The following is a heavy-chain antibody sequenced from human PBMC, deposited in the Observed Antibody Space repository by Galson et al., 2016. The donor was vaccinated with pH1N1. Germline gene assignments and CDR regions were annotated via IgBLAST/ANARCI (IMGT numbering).Heavy chain of an antibody. CDR1: GFTFSVTG. CDR3: ATDLGDKSGCPIFDH. D-gene: IGHD6-19*01. V-gene: IGHV3-23*03. J-gene: IGHJ5*02. Sequence: GSLRLSCAASGFTFSVTGMNWVRLAPGKGLEWVSIIHKGGSPTYYAESVRGRFTISRDNSKDTLYLQMNSLRAEDTATYSCATDLGDKSGCPIFDHWGRGTRVTVSS. CDR2: IHKGGSPT.